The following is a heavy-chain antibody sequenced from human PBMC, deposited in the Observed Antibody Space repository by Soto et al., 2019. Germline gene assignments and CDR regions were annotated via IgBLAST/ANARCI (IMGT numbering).Heavy chain of an antibody. Sequence: GGSLRLSCAASGFTFSDHYMQWVRQAPGKGLEWVARIRNKANSYTTIYAASVKGRFTISRDGSKNSLYLEMSSLRTEDTAVYYCSRGAEGKTPAGSLNYYYGMDVWGQGTTVTVSS. CDR2: IRNKANSYTT. J-gene: IGHJ6*02. CDR1: GFTFSDHY. V-gene: IGHV3-72*01. CDR3: SRGAEGKTPAGSLNYYYGMDV. D-gene: IGHD3-10*01.